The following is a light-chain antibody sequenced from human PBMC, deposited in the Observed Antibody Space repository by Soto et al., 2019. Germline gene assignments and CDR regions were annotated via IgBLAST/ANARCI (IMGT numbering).Light chain of an antibody. V-gene: IGLV3-25*03. CDR3: QSSDISGTYV. Sequence: SYELTQPPSVSVSPGQTARITCSGDALSKQYAYWYQQKPGQAPVVVMFRDSERHSGIPERFSGSSSGTTVTLTISGVQAEDEADYYCQSSDISGTYVFGTGTKVTVL. CDR1: ALSKQY. CDR2: RDS. J-gene: IGLJ1*01.